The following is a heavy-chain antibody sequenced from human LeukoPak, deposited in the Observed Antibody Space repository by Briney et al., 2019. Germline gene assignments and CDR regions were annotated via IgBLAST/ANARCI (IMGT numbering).Heavy chain of an antibody. D-gene: IGHD3-16*02. V-gene: IGHV4-30-4*01. CDR2: IYYSGST. CDR1: GGSISSGDYY. Sequence: SETLSLTCTVSGGSISSGDYYWSWIRQPPGKGLEWIGYIYYSGSTYYNPSLKSRVTISVDTSKNQLSLKLSSVTAADTAVYYCARRLSGYTFDYWGQGTLVTVSS. J-gene: IGHJ4*02. CDR3: ARRLSGYTFDY.